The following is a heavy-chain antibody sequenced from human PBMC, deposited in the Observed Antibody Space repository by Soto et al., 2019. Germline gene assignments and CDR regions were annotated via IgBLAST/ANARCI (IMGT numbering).Heavy chain of an antibody. V-gene: IGHV2-26*01. CDR3: ARIQGRNYYDSSGYYAFDI. CDR2: IFSNDEK. Sequence: PTLVNPTETLTLTCAVSGFSLSNARMGVSWIRQPPGKALEWLAHIFSNDEKSCSTSLKSRLTISKDTSKSQVVLTMTNMDPVDTATYYCARIQGRNYYDSSGYYAFDIWGQGTMVTVSS. D-gene: IGHD3-22*01. J-gene: IGHJ3*02. CDR1: GFSLSNARMG.